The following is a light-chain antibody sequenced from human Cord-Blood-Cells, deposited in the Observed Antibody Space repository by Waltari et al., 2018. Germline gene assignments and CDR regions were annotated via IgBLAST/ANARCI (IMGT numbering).Light chain of an antibody. CDR2: AAS. CDR3: QQSYSTPLT. CDR1: QSISSY. Sequence: IPMTQSPSSLFASVGDRVTITCRVSQSISSYLNWYQQKPGKTPKLLFYAASSLQSGVPSSFSGSGSGTDVTHNSSSLQPEDFATYYCQQSYSTPLTFGGGTNVEIK. J-gene: IGKJ4*01. V-gene: IGKV1-39*01.